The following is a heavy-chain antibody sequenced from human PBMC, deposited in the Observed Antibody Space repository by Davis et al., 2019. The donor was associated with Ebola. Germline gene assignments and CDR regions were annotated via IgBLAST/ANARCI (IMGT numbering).Heavy chain of an antibody. D-gene: IGHD2-2*01. CDR1: GFNFNDYN. Sequence: GESLKISCVASGFNFNDYNMNWVRQAPGKGLEWVSSISRSSYAIHYADSVKGRFTISRDNAKKSLYLQMDSLRVEDTAIYFCARGDTASWRGYWGQGTLVTVSS. V-gene: IGHV3-21*01. CDR3: ARGDTASWRGY. CDR2: ISRSSYAI. J-gene: IGHJ4*02.